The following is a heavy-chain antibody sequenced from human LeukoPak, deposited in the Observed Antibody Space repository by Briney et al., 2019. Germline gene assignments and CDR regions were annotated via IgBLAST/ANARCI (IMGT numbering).Heavy chain of an antibody. D-gene: IGHD6-19*01. CDR1: GFTVSSNY. CDR2: IYSGGST. V-gene: IGHV3-53*01. CDR3: ASPSSGQSFDI. J-gene: IGHJ3*02. Sequence: GGSLRLSCAASGFTVSSNYMSWVRQAPGKGLEWVSVIYSGGSTYYADSVKGRFTISRDNSKNTLYLQMNSLRAEDTAVYYCASPSSGQSFDIWGQGTMVTVSS.